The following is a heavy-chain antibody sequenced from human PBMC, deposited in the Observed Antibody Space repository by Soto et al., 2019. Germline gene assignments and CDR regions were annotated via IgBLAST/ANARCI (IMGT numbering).Heavy chain of an antibody. V-gene: IGHV4-39*01. J-gene: IGHJ4*02. Sequence: SETLSLTCSVSGGSTSDKSYFWGWVRQSPGKGLEWIGSMYYSGSSYYNPSLKSRVAISVDTSRNQFSLKLRSVTAADTAVYFCARQRLLRLKPDFDIWGQGTLVT. CDR2: MYYSGSS. CDR1: GGSTSDKSYF. CDR3: ARQRLLRLKPDFDI. D-gene: IGHD2-21*02.